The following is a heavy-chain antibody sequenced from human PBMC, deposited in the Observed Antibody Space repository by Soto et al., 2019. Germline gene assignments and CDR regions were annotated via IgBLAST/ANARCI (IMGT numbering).Heavy chain of an antibody. CDR2: ISAYNGNT. J-gene: IGHJ3*02. D-gene: IGHD2-2*01. V-gene: IGHV1-18*01. CDR3: ARDSYCSSTSCYVHGGAFDI. CDR1: GYTFTSYG. Sequence: ASVKVSCKASGYTFTSYGISWVRQAPGQGLEWMGWISAYNGNTNYARKLQGRVTMTTDTSTSTAYMELRSLRSDDTAVYYCARDSYCSSTSCYVHGGAFDIWGQGTMVTVSS.